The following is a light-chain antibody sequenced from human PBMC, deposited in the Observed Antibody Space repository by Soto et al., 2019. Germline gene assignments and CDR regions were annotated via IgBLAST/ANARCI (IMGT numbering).Light chain of an antibody. CDR3: HQYATSPPT. CDR1: QSIRNDY. V-gene: IGKV3-20*01. Sequence: EILLTQSPGTLSLSPGERATLSCRASQSIRNDYLAWYQQRPGQAPRLLFYSASSRATGIPGRFRASGSGTDFTLSISRLEPEDFAKYYCHQYATSPPTFGGGTTVEI. J-gene: IGKJ4*01. CDR2: SAS.